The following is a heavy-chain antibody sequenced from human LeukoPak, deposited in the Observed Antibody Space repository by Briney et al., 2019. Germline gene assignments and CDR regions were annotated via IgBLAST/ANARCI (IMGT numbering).Heavy chain of an antibody. J-gene: IGHJ4*02. CDR3: AEDIRAAREVDY. V-gene: IGHV3-23*01. D-gene: IGHD6-6*01. CDR2: ISGSGGST. CDR1: GFTFSSYA. Sequence: GGSLRLSCAASGFTFSSYAMSWVRQAPGKGLEWVSAISGSGGSTYYADSVKGRFTISRDKSKNTLFLQMNSLRAEDTAVYYRAEDIRAAREVDYWGQGTLVTVSS.